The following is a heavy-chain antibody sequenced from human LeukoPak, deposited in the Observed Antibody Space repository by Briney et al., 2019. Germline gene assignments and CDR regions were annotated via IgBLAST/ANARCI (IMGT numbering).Heavy chain of an antibody. CDR1: GGSISSYY. CDR2: IYYSGST. D-gene: IGHD3-10*01. V-gene: IGHV4-59*08. CDR3: ARAKWFGELFSYNWFDP. Sequence: SETLSLTCTVSGGSISSYYWSWIRQPPRKGLEWIGYIYYSGSTNYNPSLKSRVTISVDTSKNQFSLKLSSVTAADTAVYYCARAKWFGELFSYNWFDPWGQGTLVTVSS. J-gene: IGHJ5*02.